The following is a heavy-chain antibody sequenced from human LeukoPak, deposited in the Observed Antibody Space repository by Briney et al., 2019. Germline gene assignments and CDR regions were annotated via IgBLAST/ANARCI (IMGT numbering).Heavy chain of an antibody. V-gene: IGHV1-18*01. CDR2: ISAYNGNT. CDR1: GYTFTNYG. J-gene: IGHJ6*02. CDR3: ARDGLLGYCSGGSCPPVRTGYYYGMDV. Sequence: ASVKVSCKASGYTFTNYGISWVRQAPGQGLEWLGWISAYNGNTHFAQQFQGRLTVTTDTSTSTAYLELRSLRSDDTAVYYCARDGLLGYCSGGSCPPVRTGYYYGMDVWGQGTTVTVSS. D-gene: IGHD2-15*01.